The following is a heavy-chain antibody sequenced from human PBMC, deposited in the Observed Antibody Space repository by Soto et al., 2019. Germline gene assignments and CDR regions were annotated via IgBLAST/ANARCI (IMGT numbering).Heavy chain of an antibody. CDR1: GGTFSSYA. CDR2: IIPIFGTA. D-gene: IGHD2-21*02. V-gene: IGHV1-69*13. Sequence: GASVKVSCKASGGTFSSYAISWVRQAPGQGLEWMGGIIPIFGTANYAQKFQGRVTITADESTSTAYMELSSLRSEDTAVYYCATKHLAYCGGDCPSIQYYGMDVWGQGTTVTVSS. CDR3: ATKHLAYCGGDCPSIQYYGMDV. J-gene: IGHJ6*02.